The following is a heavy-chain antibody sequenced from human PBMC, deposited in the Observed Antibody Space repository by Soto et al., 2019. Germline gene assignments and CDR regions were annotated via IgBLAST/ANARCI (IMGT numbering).Heavy chain of an antibody. CDR2: VFSSVSA. Sequence: SETLSLTCIVSGVSVRSYTWSWVRQPANKGLEWIGRVFSSVSATYNPSLKSRVTITMDTPENRISLKLDSVTAADAGVYYCARDGMTTGDTWGPGTAVTVSS. CDR1: GVSVRSYT. V-gene: IGHV4-4*07. CDR3: ARDGMTTGDT. J-gene: IGHJ4*02. D-gene: IGHD2-21*02.